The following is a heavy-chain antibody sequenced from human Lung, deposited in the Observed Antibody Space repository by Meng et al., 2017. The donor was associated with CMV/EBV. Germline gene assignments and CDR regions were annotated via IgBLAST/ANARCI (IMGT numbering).Heavy chain of an antibody. CDR3: AREGRLPHAFDV. Sequence: SSVXVSXKASGGAFSNYVIGWVRQAPGQGLEWVGGIIPSFDTTRYAQKFQGRVSITTDESTMTAYLELASLTSDDTAVYYCAREGRLPHAFDVWGQGTVVTVSS. CDR2: IIPSFDTT. J-gene: IGHJ3*01. V-gene: IGHV1-69*05. CDR1: GGAFSNYV.